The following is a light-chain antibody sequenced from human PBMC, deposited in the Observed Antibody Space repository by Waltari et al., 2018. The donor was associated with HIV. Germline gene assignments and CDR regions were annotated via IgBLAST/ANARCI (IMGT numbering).Light chain of an antibody. Sequence: SALTQPASVSGSPGQSIAISCTGTSRDVGNYKLISWYQHHPGKAPRLMIYEVNQRPSGVSNRFSGSKSGDTASLVISGLQAEDEADYYCSSYAGGHTWVFGGGTKVTVL. CDR3: SSYAGGHTWV. CDR1: SRDVGNYKL. V-gene: IGLV2-23*02. J-gene: IGLJ3*02. CDR2: EVN.